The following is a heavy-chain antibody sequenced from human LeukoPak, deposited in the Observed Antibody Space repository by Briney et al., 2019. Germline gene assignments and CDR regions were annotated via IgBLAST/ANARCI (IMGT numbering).Heavy chain of an antibody. V-gene: IGHV4-59*12. CDR3: VRAPTVTDWFDP. D-gene: IGHD4-17*01. J-gene: IGHJ5*02. Sequence: SETLSLTCTVSGASIRSSYWSWIRHPPGKRLEWIGCIYYTGSTNYNPSLKIRVTTSLETSKNQFSPGLYSVTTAHTAVYYCVRAPTVTDWFDPCGQGTLVTVSS. CDR2: IYYTGST. CDR1: GASIRSSY.